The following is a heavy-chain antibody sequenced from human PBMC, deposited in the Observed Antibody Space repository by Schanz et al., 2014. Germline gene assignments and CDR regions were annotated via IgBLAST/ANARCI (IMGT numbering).Heavy chain of an antibody. CDR1: GGSVSSGGDY. CDR2: ISYRGST. Sequence: QVQLQESGPGLVKPSQTLSLTCTVSGGSVSSGGDYWSWIRQHPGKGLEWIGFISYRGSTYYNPSLKSRVTISVDTSKNQVSLNLSSATAADTAVYYCARDRGHGDLPGDIWGQGTMVTVSS. D-gene: IGHD4-17*01. CDR3: ARDRGHGDLPGDI. V-gene: IGHV4-31*03. J-gene: IGHJ3*02.